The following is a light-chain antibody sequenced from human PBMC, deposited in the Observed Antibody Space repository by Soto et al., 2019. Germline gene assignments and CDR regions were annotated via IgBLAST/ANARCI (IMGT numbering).Light chain of an antibody. CDR2: GAS. CDR1: QSVGNNY. CDR3: QQYGGSPLVT. V-gene: IGKV3-20*01. J-gene: IGKJ4*01. Sequence: EVVLTQSPGTLSLSAGERATLSCRASQSVGNNYLAWYQQKPGQTPRLLIYGASSRATGIPGRFSGSGSGTDFTLTITRLEPEDSAVYYCQQYGGSPLVTFGGGTKVEIK.